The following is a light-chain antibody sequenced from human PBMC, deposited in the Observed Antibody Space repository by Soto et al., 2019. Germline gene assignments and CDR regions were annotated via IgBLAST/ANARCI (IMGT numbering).Light chain of an antibody. CDR3: QHYKAFSPWT. Sequence: DIQMTQSPSALSASIGDRVTITCRASQNIDTSLAWYQQKPGKAHKSLIFDASNLESGVSSRLRGSGSGTEFTLTIDNLQPDDSGSYYCQHYKAFSPWTFGQGTKVEIK. J-gene: IGKJ1*01. CDR2: DAS. CDR1: QNIDTS. V-gene: IGKV1-5*01.